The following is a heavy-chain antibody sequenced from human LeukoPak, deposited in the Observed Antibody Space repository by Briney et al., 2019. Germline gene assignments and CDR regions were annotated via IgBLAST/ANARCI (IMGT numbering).Heavy chain of an antibody. CDR1: GFTFSDYY. V-gene: IGHV3-11*01. J-gene: IGHJ5*02. D-gene: IGHD3-22*01. CDR2: ISSSGSTI. Sequence: GGSLRLSCAASGFTFSDYYMSWIRQAPGKGLEWVSYISSSGSTIYYADSVKGRFTISRDNAKNSLYLQMNSLRAEDTAVYYCAKVSGGDSSGYYFFPYNWFDPWGQGTLVTVSS. CDR3: AKVSGGDSSGYYFFPYNWFDP.